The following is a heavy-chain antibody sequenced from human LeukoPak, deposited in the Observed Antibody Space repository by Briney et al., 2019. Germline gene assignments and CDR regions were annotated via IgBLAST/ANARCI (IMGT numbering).Heavy chain of an antibody. Sequence: GGALRLSFAASGFTFDDYAMHWVRQAPGRGLEWVSLISGDGGSTYYADSVKGRFTISRDNSKNSLYLQMNSLRTEDTALYYCAKDFTNWGLMDVWGKGTTVTVSS. J-gene: IGHJ6*04. D-gene: IGHD7-27*01. CDR1: GFTFDDYA. V-gene: IGHV3-43*02. CDR3: AKDFTNWGLMDV. CDR2: ISGDGGST.